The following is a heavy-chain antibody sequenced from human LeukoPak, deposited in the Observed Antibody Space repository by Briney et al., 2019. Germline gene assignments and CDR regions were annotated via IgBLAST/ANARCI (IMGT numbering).Heavy chain of an antibody. CDR1: GYTFTGYY. D-gene: IGHD6-19*01. V-gene: IGHV1-2*02. CDR2: INPNSGGT. J-gene: IGHJ6*02. CDR3: ARWVSSGWYGDYYCYYGMDV. Sequence: ASVKVSCKASGYTFTGYYMHWVRQAPGQGLECMGWINPNSGGTNYAQKFQGRVTMTRDTSISTAYMELSRLRSDDTAVYYCARWVSSGWYGDYYCYYGMDVWGQGTTVTVSS.